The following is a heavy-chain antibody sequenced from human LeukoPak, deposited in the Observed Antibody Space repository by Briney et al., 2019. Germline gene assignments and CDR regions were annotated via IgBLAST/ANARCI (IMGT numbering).Heavy chain of an antibody. Sequence: PSETLSLTCSVSGGSISSYYWSWIRQPPGKGLEWIGYIYYSGSTSYNPSLMSRVTMSVDTSKNQFSLTVSSVTAADTAVYYCARHSVTYYDFDFWGQGTLVTVSS. CDR3: ARHSVTYYDFDF. J-gene: IGHJ4*02. V-gene: IGHV4-59*08. D-gene: IGHD1-26*01. CDR2: IYYSGST. CDR1: GGSISSYY.